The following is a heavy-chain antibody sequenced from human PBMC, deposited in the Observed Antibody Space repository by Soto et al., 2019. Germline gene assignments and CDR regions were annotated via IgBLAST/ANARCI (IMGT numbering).Heavy chain of an antibody. CDR2: IYYSGST. D-gene: IGHD3-10*01. Sequence: QLQLQESGPGLVKPSETLSLTCTVSGGSISNSSYYWGWIRQPPGKGLEWIGSIYYSGSTYYNPSLKSRVTISVDTSKNQFSLNLSSVTAADTAVYYCARLPSGSYFDYWGQGTLVTVSS. CDR3: ARLPSGSYFDY. CDR1: GGSISNSSYY. V-gene: IGHV4-39*01. J-gene: IGHJ4*02.